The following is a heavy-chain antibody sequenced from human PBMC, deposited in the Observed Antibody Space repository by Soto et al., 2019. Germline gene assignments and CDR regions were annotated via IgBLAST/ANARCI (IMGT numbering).Heavy chain of an antibody. Sequence: PSETLSLTCTVSGGSISSGDYYWSWIRQPPEKGLEWIGYIYYSGSTYYNPSLKSRVTISVDTSKNQFSLKLSSVTAADTAVYYCARERPDGSRLDPWGKGTLVTVSS. J-gene: IGHJ5*02. V-gene: IGHV4-30-4*01. CDR3: ARERPDGSRLDP. CDR2: IYYSGST. CDR1: GGSISSGDYY. D-gene: IGHD6-13*01.